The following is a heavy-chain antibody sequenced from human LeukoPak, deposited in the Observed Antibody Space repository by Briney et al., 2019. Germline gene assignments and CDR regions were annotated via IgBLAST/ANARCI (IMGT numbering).Heavy chain of an antibody. J-gene: IGHJ5*02. D-gene: IGHD5-18*01. CDR1: GGSISSYY. Sequence: SETLPLTCTVSGGSISSYYWSWIRQPPGKGLEWIGYIYYSGSTNYNPSLKSRVTISVDTSKNQFSLKLSSVTAADTAVYYCARDRGYSYGLPWFDPWGQGTLVTVSS. CDR3: ARDRGYSYGLPWFDP. CDR2: IYYSGST. V-gene: IGHV4-59*01.